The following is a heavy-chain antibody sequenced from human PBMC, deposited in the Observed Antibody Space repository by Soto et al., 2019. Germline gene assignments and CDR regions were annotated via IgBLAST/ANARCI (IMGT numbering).Heavy chain of an antibody. Sequence: SLRLSCAVSGFPFSGYGMHWARQAPGQGLEWVAVISYDGSNKYYADSVKGRFTISRDNSKNTLYLQMNSLRPDDTAEYYCAQDLVYRINFYYYGMDVWGQGPTVTVS. D-gene: IGHD1-20*01. V-gene: IGHV3-30*18. CDR3: AQDLVYRINFYYYGMDV. J-gene: IGHJ6*02. CDR1: GFPFSGYG. CDR2: ISYDGSNK.